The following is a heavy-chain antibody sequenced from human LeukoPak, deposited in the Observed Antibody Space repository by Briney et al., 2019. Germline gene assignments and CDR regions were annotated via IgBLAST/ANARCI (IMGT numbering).Heavy chain of an antibody. CDR1: GGSISSSNYY. CDR3: ARGYYDSSGYYINTSFDY. V-gene: IGHV4-39*07. CDR2: VYYSGST. Sequence: SETLSLTCTVSGGSISSSNYYWGWIRQPPGKGLEWIGNVYYSGSTYYNPSLKSRVTISVATSKNQFSLKLSSVTAADTAVYYCARGYYDSSGYYINTSFDYWGQGTLVTVSS. J-gene: IGHJ4*02. D-gene: IGHD3-22*01.